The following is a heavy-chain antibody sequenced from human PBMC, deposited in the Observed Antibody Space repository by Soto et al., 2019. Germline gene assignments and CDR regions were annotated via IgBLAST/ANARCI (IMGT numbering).Heavy chain of an antibody. CDR1: GFTVSSNY. D-gene: IGHD2-21*02. V-gene: IGHV3-66*01. CDR2: IYSGGST. Sequence: PGGSLRLSCAASGFTVSSNYMSWVRQAPGKGLEWVSVIYSGGSTYYADSVKGRFTISRDNSKNTLYLQMNSLRAEDTAVYYCARDLGLCGGDCYSMAYYGMDVWGQGTTVTVSS. CDR3: ARDLGLCGGDCYSMAYYGMDV. J-gene: IGHJ6*02.